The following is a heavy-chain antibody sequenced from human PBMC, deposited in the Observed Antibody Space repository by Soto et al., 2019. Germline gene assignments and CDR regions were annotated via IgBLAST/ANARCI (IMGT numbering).Heavy chain of an antibody. CDR3: VKDESINWYSGHFRH. Sequence: GGSLRLSCAASGFTFDDYAMHWVRQVPGKGLEWVSGINWNSGSIGYADSVKGRFAVSRDNAKNSLHLQMNSLRAEDTAFYYCVKDESINWYSGHFRHWGQGTLVTVSS. V-gene: IGHV3-9*01. D-gene: IGHD6-13*01. J-gene: IGHJ1*01. CDR2: INWNSGSI. CDR1: GFTFDDYA.